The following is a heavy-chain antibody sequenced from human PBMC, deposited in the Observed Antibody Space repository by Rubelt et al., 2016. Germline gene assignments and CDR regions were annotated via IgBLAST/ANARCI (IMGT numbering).Heavy chain of an antibody. CDR2: INHSGST. J-gene: IGHJ6*03. Sequence: QVQLQQWGAGLLKPSETLSLTCAVYGGSFSGYYWSWIRQPPGKGLEWIGDINHSGSTNYNPSLKSRVTISLDTSKNQFSRRVGVVTAGDTAGYYCAGRRFGELQNYYYYYMDVWGKGTTVTVAS. CDR1: GGSFSGYY. V-gene: IGHV4-34*01. D-gene: IGHD3-10*01. CDR3: AGRRFGELQNYYYYYMDV.